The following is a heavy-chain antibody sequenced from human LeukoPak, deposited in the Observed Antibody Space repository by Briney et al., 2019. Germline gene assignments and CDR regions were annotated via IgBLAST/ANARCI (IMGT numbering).Heavy chain of an antibody. CDR2: IYYSGST. CDR1: GDSISSSSYY. J-gene: IGHJ4*02. V-gene: IGHV4-39*01. Sequence: SETLSLTCSVYGDSISSSSYYWAWIRQPPGKGLEWIGSIYYSGSTYYNPSLKSRVTISVDTSKNQFSLKLSSVTAADTAVYYCARNYYGSGSRGYFDYWGQGTLVTVSS. D-gene: IGHD3-10*01. CDR3: ARNYYGSGSRGYFDY.